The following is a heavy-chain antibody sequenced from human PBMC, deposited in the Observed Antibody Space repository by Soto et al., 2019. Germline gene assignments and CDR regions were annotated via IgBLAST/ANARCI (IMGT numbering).Heavy chain of an antibody. D-gene: IGHD4-17*01. Sequence: GGSLRLSCAASGFTFSSYAMSWVRQAPGKGLEWVSAISGSGGSTYYADSVKGRFTISRDNSKNTLYLQMNSLRAEDTAVYYCAKDRMVGDYGDSNYFDYWGQGTLVTVSS. CDR3: AKDRMVGDYGDSNYFDY. J-gene: IGHJ4*02. CDR2: ISGSGGST. V-gene: IGHV3-23*01. CDR1: GFTFSSYA.